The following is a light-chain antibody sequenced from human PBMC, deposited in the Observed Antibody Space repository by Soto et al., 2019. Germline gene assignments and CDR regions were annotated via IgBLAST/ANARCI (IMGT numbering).Light chain of an antibody. CDR3: QQSYSYWT. Sequence: DIQMTQSPSSLYASVGDRVTITCRASQSISSYLNWYQQKPGKAPKLLIYASSSLQSGVPSRFSGSGSGTDFTLTISSLQPEDFATYYCQQSYSYWTFGQGTKVEIK. J-gene: IGKJ1*01. CDR2: ASS. CDR1: QSISSY. V-gene: IGKV1-39*01.